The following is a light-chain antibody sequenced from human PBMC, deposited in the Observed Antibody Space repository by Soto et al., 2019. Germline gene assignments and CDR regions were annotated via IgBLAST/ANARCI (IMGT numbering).Light chain of an antibody. Sequence: DIQMTQSPSSLSASVGDRVTITCRASQNINNYLNWYQQKPGKAPKLLIYKASTLKSGVPSRFSGSRSGTEFTLTISSLQPDDVATYYCQHYNSYSEAFGQGTKVDIK. CDR2: KAS. CDR1: QNINNY. J-gene: IGKJ1*01. CDR3: QHYNSYSEA. V-gene: IGKV1-5*03.